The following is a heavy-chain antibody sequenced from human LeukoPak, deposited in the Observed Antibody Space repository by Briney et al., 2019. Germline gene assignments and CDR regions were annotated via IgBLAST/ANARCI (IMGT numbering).Heavy chain of an antibody. D-gene: IGHD2-2*01. Sequence: NTGGSLRLSCAASGFTFSSYSMNWVRQAPGKGLEWVSSISSSSSYIYYADSVKGRFTISRDNAKNSLYLRMNSLRAEDTAVYYCARENSTDSSIDYWGQGTLVTVSS. CDR2: ISSSSSYI. CDR3: ARENSTDSSIDY. CDR1: GFTFSSYS. V-gene: IGHV3-21*01. J-gene: IGHJ4*02.